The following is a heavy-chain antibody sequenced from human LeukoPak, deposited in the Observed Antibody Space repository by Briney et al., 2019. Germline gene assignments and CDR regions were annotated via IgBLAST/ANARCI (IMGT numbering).Heavy chain of an antibody. D-gene: IGHD5-12*01. J-gene: IGHJ4*02. V-gene: IGHV1-69*13. CDR2: IIPIFGTA. CDR3: ARGDSAYDLFGHIDY. CDR1: GGTFSNYA. Sequence: SEKVSCKASGGTFSNYAISWVRQAPGQGLEWMGGIIPIFGTANYAQKFQGRVTITADESTSTAYMELSSLRSEDTAVYYCARGDSAYDLFGHIDYWGQGTLVTVSS.